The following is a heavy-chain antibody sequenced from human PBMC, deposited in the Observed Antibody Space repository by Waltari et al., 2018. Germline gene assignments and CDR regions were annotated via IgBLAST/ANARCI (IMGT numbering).Heavy chain of an antibody. Sequence: QVHLVQSGAEVKKPGASVRVSCKTSGYTFSDYYIYWVRQAPGHGLEWMGWINRKCWAPNPAQKFPGRVTWTRDTSTSTVYMELRGLTSDDTAIYYCARDLFPNFWSGYGFDIWGQGTKVTVSS. CDR3: ARDLFPNFWSGYGFDI. CDR2: INRKCWAP. V-gene: IGHV1-2*02. CDR1: GYTFSDYY. D-gene: IGHD3-3*01. J-gene: IGHJ3*02.